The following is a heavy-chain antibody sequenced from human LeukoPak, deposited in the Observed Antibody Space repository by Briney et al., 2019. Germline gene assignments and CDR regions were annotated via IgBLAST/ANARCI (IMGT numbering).Heavy chain of an antibody. CDR2: ISSSGGTI. D-gene: IGHD6-13*01. V-gene: IGHV3-11*04. Sequence: GGSLRLSCAASGFTFSDYYMSWIRQAPGKGLEWVSYISSSGGTIYYADSVKGRFTISRDNAKNSLYLQMNSLRAEDTAVYYCARVLYSSSRPFDYWGQGTLVTVSS. CDR3: ARVLYSSSRPFDY. J-gene: IGHJ4*02. CDR1: GFTFSDYY.